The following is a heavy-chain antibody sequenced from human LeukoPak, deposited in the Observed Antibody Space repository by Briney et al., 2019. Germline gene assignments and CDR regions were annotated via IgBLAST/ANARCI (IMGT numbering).Heavy chain of an antibody. J-gene: IGHJ6*03. V-gene: IGHV3-7*01. CDR2: IKPDGSEK. D-gene: IGHD6-6*01. CDR1: GFTFSSYW. CDR3: AKPSSSTPLYFYYMDV. Sequence: HPGGSLRLSCAASGFTFSSYWMSWVRQAPGKGLEWVANIKPDGSEKYYVDSVKGRFTISRDNAKNSLYLQMNSLRAEDTAVYYCAKPSSSTPLYFYYMDVWGKGTTVTVSS.